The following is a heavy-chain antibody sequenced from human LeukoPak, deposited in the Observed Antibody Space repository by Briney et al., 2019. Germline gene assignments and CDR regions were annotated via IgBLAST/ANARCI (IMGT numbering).Heavy chain of an antibody. J-gene: IGHJ6*03. CDR1: GYSFTSYW. D-gene: IGHD5-18*01. CDR3: ATNTDPYYYYYYMDV. V-gene: IGHV5-51*01. CDR2: IYPGDSDT. Sequence: GESLKISCKGSGYSFTSYWIGWVRQMPGKGLEWMGLIYPGDSDTRYSPSFQGQVTISADKSISTAYLQWSSLKASDTAMYYCATNTDPYYYYYYMDVWGKGTTVTVSS.